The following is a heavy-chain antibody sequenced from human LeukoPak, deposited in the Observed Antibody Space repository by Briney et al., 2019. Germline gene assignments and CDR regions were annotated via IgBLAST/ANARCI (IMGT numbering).Heavy chain of an antibody. V-gene: IGHV1-18*04. CDR2: ISAYKGNT. Sequence: GASVKVSCKASGYTFTSYDISWVRKAPGQGFEWMGWISAYKGNTKYAQRLQGRVTMTTDTSTSTAYMELRSLTTDDTAVYYCARDSVADDDFDYWGQGTLVTVSS. CDR3: ARDSVADDDFDY. D-gene: IGHD1-1*01. CDR1: GYTFTSYD. J-gene: IGHJ4*02.